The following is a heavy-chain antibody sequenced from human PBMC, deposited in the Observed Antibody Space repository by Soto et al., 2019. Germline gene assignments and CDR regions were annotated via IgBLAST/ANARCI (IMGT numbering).Heavy chain of an antibody. D-gene: IGHD3-10*01. Sequence: QVQLQESGPGLVKPSETLSLTCSVSGDSFSSYQWSWFRQSPGRGLVWIGYFYYSGSIKYNPSLMSRVTISVDTSKNQFSLKMRSVTAADTAVYYCARSAHCYDSGTYSFGWFDRWGQGTLVTVSS. J-gene: IGHJ5*02. CDR2: FYYSGSI. CDR1: GDSFSSYQ. CDR3: ARSAHCYDSGTYSFGWFDR. V-gene: IGHV4-59*01.